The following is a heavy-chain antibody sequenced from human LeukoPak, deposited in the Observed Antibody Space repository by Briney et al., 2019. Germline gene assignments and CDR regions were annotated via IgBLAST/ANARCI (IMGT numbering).Heavy chain of an antibody. J-gene: IGHJ6*03. D-gene: IGHD3-3*01. CDR1: GGTFSSYA. CDR2: IIPIFGTA. V-gene: IGHV1-69*01. Sequence: ASVKVSCKASGGTFSSYAISWVRQAPGQGLEWMGGIIPIFGTANYAQKFQGRVTITADESTSTAYMELSSLRSEDTAVYYCAREYRGRFLGGNYMDVWGKGTTVTVSS. CDR3: AREYRGRFLGGNYMDV.